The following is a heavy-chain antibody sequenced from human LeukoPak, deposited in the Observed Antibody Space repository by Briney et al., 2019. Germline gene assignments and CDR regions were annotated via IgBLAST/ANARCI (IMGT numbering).Heavy chain of an antibody. V-gene: IGHV3-23*01. D-gene: IGHD7-27*01. CDR3: ARDLLTGGGPVDY. CDR1: GFTFSSYA. Sequence: GGSLRLSCAASGFTFSSYAMSWVRQAPGKGLEWVSAISGSGGSTYYADSVKGRFTISRDNAKNSLYLQMNSLRAEDTAVYYCARDLLTGGGPVDYWGQGTLVTVSS. CDR2: ISGSGGST. J-gene: IGHJ4*02.